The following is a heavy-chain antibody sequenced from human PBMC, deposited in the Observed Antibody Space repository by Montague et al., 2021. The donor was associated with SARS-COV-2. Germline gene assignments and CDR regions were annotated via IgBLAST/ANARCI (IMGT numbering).Heavy chain of an antibody. D-gene: IGHD3-3*01. V-gene: IGHV4-31*03. CDR1: GGSISSGGYY. J-gene: IGHJ2*01. Sequence: TLSLTRTVSGGSISSGGYYWSWIRQHPGKGLEWIGFIYYSGSTYYNPSLKSRVTISVDTSKNQFSLKLSSVTAADTAVYYCARDPINRITIFGVVTRGWYFDLWGRGTLVTVSS. CDR3: ARDPINRITIFGVVTRGWYFDL. CDR2: IYYSGST.